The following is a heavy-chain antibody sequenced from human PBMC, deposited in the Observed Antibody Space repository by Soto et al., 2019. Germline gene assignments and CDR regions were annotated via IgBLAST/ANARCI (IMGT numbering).Heavy chain of an antibody. D-gene: IGHD5-18*01. CDR3: AREGPGYSYGTYFDY. CDR2: INPYNGNT. J-gene: IGHJ4*02. Sequence: VKVSCKTSGYTFTPYGISWVRQAPGQGLEWMGWINPYNGNTDYAESLQGRVTMTTETSTNTAYMELRSLKSDDTAVYYCAREGPGYSYGTYFDYWGQGTLVTV. V-gene: IGHV1-18*01. CDR1: GYTFTPYG.